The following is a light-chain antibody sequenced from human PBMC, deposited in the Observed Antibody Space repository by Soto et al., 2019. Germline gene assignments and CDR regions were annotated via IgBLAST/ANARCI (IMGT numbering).Light chain of an antibody. Sequence: EVVLTQSPVTLALSPGDRATLSCRTSHSVDIYLAWYQQKPGQAPRLLIYDASNRATGIPARFSGSGSGTDFTLPISSLEPEDFAVYYCQQRKFWPPLTFGGGTKVELK. CDR3: QQRKFWPPLT. CDR1: HSVDIY. CDR2: DAS. J-gene: IGKJ4*01. V-gene: IGKV3-11*01.